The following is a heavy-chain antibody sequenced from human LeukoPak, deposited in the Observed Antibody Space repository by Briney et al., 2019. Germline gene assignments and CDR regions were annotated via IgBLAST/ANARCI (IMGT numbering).Heavy chain of an antibody. CDR3: AKGTGYSSGWAFDY. J-gene: IGHJ4*02. CDR1: GFTFSSYA. CDR2: ISGSGDNT. V-gene: IGHV3-23*01. D-gene: IGHD6-19*01. Sequence: GGSLRLSRAASGFTFSSYAMSWVRQAPGKGLEWVSAISGSGDNTYYADSVKGRCTISRDNSENTLYLQMNSLRAEDTAVYYCAKGTGYSSGWAFDYWGQGTLVTVSS.